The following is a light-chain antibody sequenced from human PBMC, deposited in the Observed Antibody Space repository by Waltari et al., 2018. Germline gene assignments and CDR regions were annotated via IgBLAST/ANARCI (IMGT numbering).Light chain of an antibody. Sequence: QSALPQPASVSGSPGQSITISCTGTSSDVGGYKYVSWYQQHPGKAPKLMIYDVSKRPSGVSNRFSGSKSGNTASLTISGLQAEDEADYYCSSYTSSSVVFGGGTKLTVL. CDR3: SSYTSSSVV. V-gene: IGLV2-14*01. CDR1: SSDVGGYKY. CDR2: DVS. J-gene: IGLJ2*01.